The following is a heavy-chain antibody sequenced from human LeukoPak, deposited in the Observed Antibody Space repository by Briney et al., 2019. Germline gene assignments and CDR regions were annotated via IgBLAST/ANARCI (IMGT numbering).Heavy chain of an antibody. D-gene: IGHD5-24*01. CDR3: ARGDGRDGYKGKLDY. CDR1: SGSFSGYY. J-gene: IGHJ4*02. CDR2: INHSGST. Sequence: SETLSLTCAVYSGSFSGYYWSWIRQPPGKGLEWIGEINHSGSTSRNPSLKSRVTISVDTSKNQFSLKLTSVTAADTALYYCARGDGRDGYKGKLDYWGQGTLVTVSS. V-gene: IGHV4-34*01.